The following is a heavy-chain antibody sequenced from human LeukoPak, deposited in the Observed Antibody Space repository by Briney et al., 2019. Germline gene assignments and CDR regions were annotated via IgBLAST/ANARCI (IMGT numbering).Heavy chain of an antibody. J-gene: IGHJ4*02. CDR1: GFTFSSYA. D-gene: IGHD3-9*01. CDR3: AKAEGYDILTGLDY. V-gene: IGHV3-23*01. CDR2: IGASGGST. Sequence: GGSLRLSCATSGFTFSSYAMSWVRQAPGKGLEWVSGIGASGGSTYYAASVKGRFTISRDNSKNTLYLQLNSLRTEDTAVYYCAKAEGYDILTGLDYWGQGTLVTVSS.